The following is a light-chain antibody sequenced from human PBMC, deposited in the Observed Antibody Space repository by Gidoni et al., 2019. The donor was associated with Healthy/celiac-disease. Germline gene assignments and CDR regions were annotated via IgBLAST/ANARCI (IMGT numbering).Light chain of an antibody. CDR2: EGT. J-gene: IGLJ1*01. CDR1: SSAVGGDDL. CDR3: CSYAGSSTSV. Sequence: QSALTQPASVSGSPGQSIPISCTGTSSAVGGDDLVSWYPQHPGKAPQLMIDEGTKRPSGLSNRFSGSKSGNTASLTISGLQAEDEADYYCCSYAGSSTSVFGTGTKVTVL. V-gene: IGLV2-23*01.